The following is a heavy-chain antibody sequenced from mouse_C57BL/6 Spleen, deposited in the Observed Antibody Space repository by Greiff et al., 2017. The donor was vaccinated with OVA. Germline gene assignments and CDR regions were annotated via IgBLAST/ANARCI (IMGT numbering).Heavy chain of an antibody. D-gene: IGHD4-1*01. V-gene: IGHV5-4*01. CDR3: ARDGANWASYFDY. CDR2: ISDGGSYT. J-gene: IGHJ2*01. CDR1: GFPFSSYA. Sequence: EVKLMESGGGLVKPGGSLNLSCAASGFPFSSYALSWVRQTPEKRLEWVATISDGGSYTSYPDNVKGRFPISRDNAKNNLYLQLSHLKSEDTAMYYCARDGANWASYFDYWGQGTTLTVSS.